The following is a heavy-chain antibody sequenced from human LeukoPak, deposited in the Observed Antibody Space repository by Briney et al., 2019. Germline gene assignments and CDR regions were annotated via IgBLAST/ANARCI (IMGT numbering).Heavy chain of an antibody. J-gene: IGHJ4*02. D-gene: IGHD5-12*01. CDR1: GYTFTSYS. CDR3: ARVYSGYESGDY. V-gene: IGHV1-3*01. Sequence: ASVKVSCKASGYTFTSYSMHWVRQAPGQRLEWMGWISAGNGNTKYSQNFQGRVTITRDTSASTAYMELSSLRSEDTAVYFCARVYSGYESGDYWGQGTLVTVSS. CDR2: ISAGNGNT.